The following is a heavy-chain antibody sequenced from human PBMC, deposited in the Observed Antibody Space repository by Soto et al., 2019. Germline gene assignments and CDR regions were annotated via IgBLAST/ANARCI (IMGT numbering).Heavy chain of an antibody. J-gene: IGHJ4*02. CDR3: TRDRSGTMLF. V-gene: IGHV3-7*01. D-gene: IGHD1-7*01. CDR2: MNQDGSER. CDR1: GFTFSNYW. Sequence: EVQLVESGGGLVQPGGSLRLSCTASGFTFSNYWMSWVRQAPGEGLEWVANMNQDGSERYYVDSVKGRFTISRDNAKNSPYLQVSSLRAEDTAIYYCTRDRSGTMLFWGQGTLVTVSS.